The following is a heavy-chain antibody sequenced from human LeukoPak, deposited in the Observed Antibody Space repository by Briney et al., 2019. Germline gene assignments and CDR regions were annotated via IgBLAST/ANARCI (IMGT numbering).Heavy chain of an antibody. CDR2: IYPGDPDT. Sequence: GESLQISCKGSGSSFTSYWIGWVRQLPGKGLEWMGIIYPGDPDTRYSPSFQGQVTISADKSISTAYLQWSSLKASDTAMYYCARTVGSRAFDIWGQGTMVTVSS. CDR1: GSSFTSYW. V-gene: IGHV5-51*01. CDR3: ARTVGSRAFDI. J-gene: IGHJ3*02. D-gene: IGHD1-26*01.